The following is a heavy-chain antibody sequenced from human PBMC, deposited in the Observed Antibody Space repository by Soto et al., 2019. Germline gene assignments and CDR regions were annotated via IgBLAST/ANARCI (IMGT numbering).Heavy chain of an antibody. D-gene: IGHD3-16*01. J-gene: IGHJ6*01. Sequence: GGSLRLSCAASGFTFDDYAMHWVRHAPGKGLGWVSGISWNSGSIGYADSVKGRFTISRDNAKNSLYLQMNSLRAEDTALYYCAKGYLPAPWQEITGGDDCYCGMDAWGQGITVTVSS. CDR1: GFTFDDYA. CDR2: ISWNSGSI. V-gene: IGHV3-9*01. CDR3: AKGYLPAPWQEITGGDDCYCGMDA.